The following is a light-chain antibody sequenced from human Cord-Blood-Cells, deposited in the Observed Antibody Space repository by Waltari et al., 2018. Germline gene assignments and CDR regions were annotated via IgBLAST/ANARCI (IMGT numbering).Light chain of an antibody. CDR1: VLAKKY. CDR3: YSAADNNWV. Sequence: SYELTQPSSVSVSPGQTARITCSGDVLAKKYARWFQQKQGQAPVLVSYKDSERPSGIPERFSGSSSGTTVTLTISGAQVEDEADYYCYSAADNNWVFGGGTKLTVL. J-gene: IGLJ3*02. CDR2: KDS. V-gene: IGLV3-27*01.